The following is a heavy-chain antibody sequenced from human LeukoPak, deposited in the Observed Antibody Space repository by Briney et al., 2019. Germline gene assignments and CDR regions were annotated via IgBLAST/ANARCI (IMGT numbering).Heavy chain of an antibody. Sequence: GASVKVSCKASGYTFTSYGISWVRQAPGQGLEWMGWISAYNGNANYVQRLQGRVTLTTDTSTSTAHMELRSLGPDDTAVYYCAREAYTTGADYWGQGTLVTVSS. CDR3: AREAYTTGADY. V-gene: IGHV1-18*01. J-gene: IGHJ4*02. D-gene: IGHD3-16*01. CDR2: ISAYNGNA. CDR1: GYTFTSYG.